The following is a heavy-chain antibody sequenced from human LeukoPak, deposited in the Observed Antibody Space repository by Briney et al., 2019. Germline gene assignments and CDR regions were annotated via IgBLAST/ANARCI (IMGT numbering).Heavy chain of an antibody. J-gene: IGHJ3*02. V-gene: IGHV4-31*03. CDR2: IYYSGST. Sequence: PSQTLSLTCTVSGGSISSGGYYWSWIRQHPGKGLEWIGYIYYSGSTYYNPSLKSRVTISVDTSKNQFSLKLSSVTAADTAVYYCARDAPYYYDSSGSRAFDIWGQGTMVTVSS. CDR3: ARDAPYYYDSSGSRAFDI. CDR1: GGSISSGGYY. D-gene: IGHD3-22*01.